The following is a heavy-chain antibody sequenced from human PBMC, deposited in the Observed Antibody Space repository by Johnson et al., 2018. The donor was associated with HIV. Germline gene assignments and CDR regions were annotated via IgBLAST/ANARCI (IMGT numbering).Heavy chain of an antibody. D-gene: IGHD1-26*01. Sequence: VQLVVSGGGVVQPGGSLRLSCAASGFTFSGSAMHWVRQASGKGLEWVGRIRSKANSYATAYAASVKGRFTISRDDSKNTLYLQMNSLRAEDTAVYHCAREGAWEVRPGAFDIWGQGTMVTVSS. J-gene: IGHJ3*02. CDR2: IRSKANSYAT. CDR1: GFTFSGSA. V-gene: IGHV3-73*01. CDR3: AREGAWEVRPGAFDI.